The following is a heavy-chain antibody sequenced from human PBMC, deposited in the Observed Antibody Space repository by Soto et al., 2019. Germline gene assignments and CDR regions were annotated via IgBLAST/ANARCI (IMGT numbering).Heavy chain of an antibody. CDR1: GFSFVSYW. CDR2: INGNADNS. Sequence: EVQLAESGGGLVLTGGSLRLSCAASGFSFVSYWMHWVRQVPGEGLAWVSRINGNADNSDYADSVKGRFTISRDNAMNRLYLQMDSLRADVTGVYYCVRDFRGAVAGSEFDHWGQGTLVTVSS. D-gene: IGHD6-19*01. J-gene: IGHJ4*02. V-gene: IGHV3-74*01. CDR3: VRDFRGAVAGSEFDH.